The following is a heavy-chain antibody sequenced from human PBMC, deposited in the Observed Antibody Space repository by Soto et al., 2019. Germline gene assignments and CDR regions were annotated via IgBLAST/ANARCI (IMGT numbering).Heavy chain of an antibody. CDR2: ISGSGGTT. CDR3: AKHRAGFGSGSDTYYFDV. D-gene: IGHD3-10*01. V-gene: IGHV3-23*01. CDR1: GVTFSTYA. Sequence: EVQLLESGEDLVQPGGSLRLSCIASGVTFSTYAMSWVRKAPGKGLEWVSAISGSGGTTYYADSVKGRFTISRDNSKNTLYLQMNSLRAEDTAVYYCAKHRAGFGSGSDTYYFDVWGQGTLVTVSS. J-gene: IGHJ4*02.